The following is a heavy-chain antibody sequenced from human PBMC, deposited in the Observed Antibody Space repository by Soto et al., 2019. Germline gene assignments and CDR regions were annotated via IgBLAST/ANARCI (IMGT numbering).Heavy chain of an antibody. J-gene: IGHJ4*02. CDR2: KTEAGSNE. Sequence: EVQLVESGGGLVQPGGSLRLSCAASGFTFSSHWMYWVRQAPGKGLEWVATKTEAGSNEYYVDSVRGRFTISRDNSKNSLFLQMNSLRAEDTAVYSCARVATTGRGTDYWGQGTLVTVSS. CDR3: ARVATTGRGTDY. CDR1: GFTFSSHW. D-gene: IGHD1-1*01. V-gene: IGHV3-7*04.